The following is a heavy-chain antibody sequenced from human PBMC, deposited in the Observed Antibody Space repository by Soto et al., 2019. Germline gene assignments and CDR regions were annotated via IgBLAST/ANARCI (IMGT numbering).Heavy chain of an antibody. CDR1: GFTFSTYA. CDR3: AKEPVVHGRGWYADY. CDR2: ISGSGDTT. V-gene: IGHV3-23*01. J-gene: IGHJ4*02. D-gene: IGHD6-19*01. Sequence: ELQLLESGGGLVQPGGSLRLSCAASGFTFSTYAMSWVRQAPGKGLEWVSAISGSGDTTYYADSVKGRFAISRDNSKNTLYLQMSSLRVEDTAISYCAKEPVVHGRGWYADYWGQGTLVTVSS.